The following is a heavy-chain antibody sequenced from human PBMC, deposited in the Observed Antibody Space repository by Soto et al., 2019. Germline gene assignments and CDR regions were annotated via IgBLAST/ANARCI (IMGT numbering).Heavy chain of an antibody. D-gene: IGHD2-21*01. CDR3: ATYGGDGYNSNYYSYGMDV. V-gene: IGHV5-51*01. Sequence: GESLKISCKVSGYSFTSYWIGWVRQMPGKVLEWMGIIYPGDSDTRYSPSFQGQVTISADKSISTAYLQWSSLKASDTAMYYCATYGGDGYNSNYYSYGMDVWGQGTTVTVSS. CDR2: IYPGDSDT. J-gene: IGHJ6*02. CDR1: GYSFTSYW.